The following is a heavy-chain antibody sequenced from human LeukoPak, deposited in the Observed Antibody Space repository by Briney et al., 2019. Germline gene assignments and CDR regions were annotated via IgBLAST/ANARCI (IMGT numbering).Heavy chain of an antibody. CDR2: IYYSGST. CDR1: GGSISTTTYY. CDR3: ARHFRSSGYYDY. J-gene: IGHJ4*02. D-gene: IGHD3-22*01. V-gene: IGHV4-39*01. Sequence: PSETLSLTCTVSGGSISTTTYYWGWIRQPPGKGLEWIGSIYYSGSTYYNPSLKSRVTISVDTSKNQFSLILNSVIAADTAVYYCARHFRSSGYYDYWGQGTQVTVSS.